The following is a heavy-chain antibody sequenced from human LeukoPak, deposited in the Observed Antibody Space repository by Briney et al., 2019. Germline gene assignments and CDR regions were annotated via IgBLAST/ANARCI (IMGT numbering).Heavy chain of an antibody. J-gene: IGHJ2*01. CDR3: AKDIYRGRQTTLDL. Sequence: PGGSLRLSCAASGFTFSSYWMSWVRQAPGKGLEWVANIKQDGSEKYYVDSVKGRFTISRDNAKNSLYLQMNSLRAEDTALYYCAKDIYRGRQTTLDLWGRGTLVTVSS. CDR2: IKQDGSEK. CDR1: GFTFSSYW. D-gene: IGHD1-7*01. V-gene: IGHV3-7*03.